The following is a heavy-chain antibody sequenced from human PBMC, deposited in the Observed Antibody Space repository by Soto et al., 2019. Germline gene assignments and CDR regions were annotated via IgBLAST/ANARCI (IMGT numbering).Heavy chain of an antibody. Sequence: SATLSLTCAVYGVSFSCYYWLWLRQPPGKGLEWIGAIHHSGTTYYTPSLKSRVTISMDMSKNHFSLRLTSVTAADTAVYYCARGLYGGNFDYWGQGTPVNVSA. J-gene: IGHJ4*02. D-gene: IGHD4-17*01. CDR1: GVSFSCYY. CDR3: ARGLYGGNFDY. CDR2: IHHSGTT. V-gene: IGHV4-34*01.